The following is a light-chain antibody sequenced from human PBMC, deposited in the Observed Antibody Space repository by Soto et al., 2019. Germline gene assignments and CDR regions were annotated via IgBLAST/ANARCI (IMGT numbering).Light chain of an antibody. J-gene: IGLJ2*01. CDR2: EVT. Sequence: QSALTQPASVSGSPEQSITISCTGNSSDVGSYNLVSWYQQHPGLAPKLMIYEVTRRPSGVSNRFSGSKSGHTATQTISGLQAEDEADYYCGSYAETNTLIFGGGTKLTVL. CDR1: SSDVGSYNL. V-gene: IGLV2-23*02. CDR3: GSYAETNTLI.